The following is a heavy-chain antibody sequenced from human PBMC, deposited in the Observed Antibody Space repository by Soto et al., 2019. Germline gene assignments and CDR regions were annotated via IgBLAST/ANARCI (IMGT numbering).Heavy chain of an antibody. CDR3: ARDQGYSYGPTDY. D-gene: IGHD5-18*01. V-gene: IGHV3-48*01. J-gene: IGHJ4*02. Sequence: EVQLVESGGGLVQPGGSLRLSCAASGFTFSSYSMNWVRQAPGKGLEWVSYISSSSSTIYYADAVKCRFTISRDNAKNSLYLQMNSLRAEDTAVYYCARDQGYSYGPTDYWGQGTLVTVSS. CDR2: ISSSSSTI. CDR1: GFTFSSYS.